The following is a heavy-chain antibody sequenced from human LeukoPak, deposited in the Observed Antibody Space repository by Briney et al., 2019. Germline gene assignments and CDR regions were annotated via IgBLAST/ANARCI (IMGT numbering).Heavy chain of an antibody. D-gene: IGHD3-3*01. CDR3: ARGGKRFLSNWFDP. J-gene: IGHJ5*02. V-gene: IGHV4-34*01. CDR1: GGSFSGYY. CDR2: INHSGST. Sequence: SETLSLTCAVYGGSFSGYYWSWTRQPPGKGLEWIGEINHSGSTNYNPSLKSRVTISVDTSKNQFSLKLSSVTAADTAVYYCARGGKRFLSNWFDPWGQGTLVTVSS.